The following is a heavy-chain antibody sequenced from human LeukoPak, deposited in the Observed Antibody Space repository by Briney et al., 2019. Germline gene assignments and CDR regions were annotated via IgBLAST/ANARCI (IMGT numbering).Heavy chain of an antibody. CDR3: ARVDFWQQPFDN. Sequence: QAGGSLRLSCAASGFTFSGYWMSWVRQAPGKGLEWVANIKQDGSEKYYVDSVKGRFTISRDNAKNSLYLQMNSLRAEDTAVYYCARVDFWQQPFDNWGQGTLVTVSS. V-gene: IGHV3-7*01. CDR2: IKQDGSEK. J-gene: IGHJ4*02. CDR1: GFTFSGYW. D-gene: IGHD3-3*01.